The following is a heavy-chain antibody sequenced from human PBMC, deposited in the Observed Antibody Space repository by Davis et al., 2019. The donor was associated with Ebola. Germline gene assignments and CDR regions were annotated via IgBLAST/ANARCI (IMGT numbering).Heavy chain of an antibody. V-gene: IGHV3-30*18. CDR1: GFTFTTST. J-gene: IGHJ2*01. CDR3: AKLRSHDYTDSSDDFYLDL. Sequence: GESLKISCVASGFTFTTSTMHWVRQAPGKGLEWVALISSDGSREYYADSVEGRFTISKDNSGNTLSLHMNALTAEDTALYYCAKLRSHDYTDSSDDFYLDLWGRGTLVTVSS. CDR2: ISSDGSRE. D-gene: IGHD3-16*01.